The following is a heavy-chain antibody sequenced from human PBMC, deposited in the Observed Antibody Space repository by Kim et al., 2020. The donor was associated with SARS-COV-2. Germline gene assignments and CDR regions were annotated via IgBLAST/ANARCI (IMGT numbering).Heavy chain of an antibody. CDR3: AREYGYGDLHYYYYYGMDG. CDR2: IYHSGST. J-gene: IGHJ6*02. D-gene: IGHD4-17*01. V-gene: IGHV4-4*02. Sequence: SETLSLTCAVSGGSISSSNWWSWVRQPPGKGLEWIGEIYHSGSTNYNPSLKSRVTISVDKSKNQFSLKLSSVTAADTAVYYCAREYGYGDLHYYYYYGMDGWGQGTTVTVSS. CDR1: GGSISSSNW.